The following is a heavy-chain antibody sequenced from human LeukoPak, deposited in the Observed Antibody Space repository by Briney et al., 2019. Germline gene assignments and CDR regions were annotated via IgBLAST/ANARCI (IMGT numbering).Heavy chain of an antibody. D-gene: IGHD5/OR15-5a*01. Sequence: PSETLSLTCTVSGGSISPYYWSWIRQPPGKELEWIAFIFYSGSAHYNPSLTSRVTISVDTSKNQFSLRLTSVTAADTAVYYCARHSVGSPHYLNYWGQGTPVTVSS. CDR1: GGSISPYY. CDR2: IFYSGSA. J-gene: IGHJ4*02. CDR3: ARHSVGSPHYLNY. V-gene: IGHV4-59*08.